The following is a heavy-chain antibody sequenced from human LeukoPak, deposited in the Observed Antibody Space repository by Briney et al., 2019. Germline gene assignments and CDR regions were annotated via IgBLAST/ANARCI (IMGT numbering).Heavy chain of an antibody. D-gene: IGHD6-19*01. CDR2: VSHTGSA. J-gene: IGHJ3*01. CDR1: GDSISINNW. Sequence: PSETLSLTCAVSGDSISINNWWSWVRQAPGQGLEWLGEVSHTGSAHYNPSLKSRVTLSVDKSKNHISLKLNSVTAADTAVYYCARRLADSSGWVWGQGTMVIVSS. CDR3: ARRLADSSGWV. V-gene: IGHV4-4*02.